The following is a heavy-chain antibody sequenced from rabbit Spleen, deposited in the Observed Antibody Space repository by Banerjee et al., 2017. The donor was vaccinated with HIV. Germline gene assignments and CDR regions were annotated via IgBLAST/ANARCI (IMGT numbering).Heavy chain of an antibody. Sequence: QSLEESGGDLVKPGASLTLTCIASGVSFSGNSYMCWVRQAPGKGLEWIACIDSGSSGFTYFASWANGRFTISKTSSTTVTLQMISLTAADTATYFCARDTSSSFSSYGMDLWGPGTLVTVS. V-gene: IGHV1S40*01. D-gene: IGHD1-1*01. J-gene: IGHJ6*01. CDR2: IDSGSSGFT. CDR3: ARDTSSSFSSYGMDL. CDR1: GVSFSGNSY.